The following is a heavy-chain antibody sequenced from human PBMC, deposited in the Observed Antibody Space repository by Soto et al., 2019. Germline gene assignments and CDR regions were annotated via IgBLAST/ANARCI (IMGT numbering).Heavy chain of an antibody. CDR3: ARHEAGWYFDA. CDR1: RGSLRSGTNY. D-gene: IGHD6-25*01. V-gene: IGHV4-39*01. CDR2: LYYSGST. J-gene: IGHJ4*02. Sequence: QLQLQASGPGLVKPSETLSLTCTVSRGSLRSGTNYWAWIRPPPGKGLEWLANLYYSGSTFYNPSLKRRVTIPLDTSKNQFSRKLRSVTAADTAVYYCARHEAGWYFDAWGQGTLVTVSS.